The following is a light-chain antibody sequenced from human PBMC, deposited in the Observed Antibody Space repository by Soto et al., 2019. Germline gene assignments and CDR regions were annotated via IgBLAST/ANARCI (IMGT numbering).Light chain of an antibody. CDR2: AAS. CDR3: LHNNDYPRT. CDR1: QAIENN. Sequence: AIQMTQSPSSLSASVGDRVSIACRASQAIENNLGWFQQKPGKAPKLLIYAASTLHTGVPSRFSGSGSGTDFTLTISSLQPEDFAVYYCLHNNDYPRTFRQGTKLEIK. V-gene: IGKV1-6*01. J-gene: IGKJ2*01.